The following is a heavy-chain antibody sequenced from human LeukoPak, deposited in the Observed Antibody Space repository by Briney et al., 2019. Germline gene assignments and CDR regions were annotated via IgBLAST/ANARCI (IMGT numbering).Heavy chain of an antibody. CDR1: AGSFSGYY. Sequence: PSETPSLTCAVYAGSFSGYYWSWSRQPPGKGLEWIGEINHSGSTNYNPSLKSRVTISVDTSKNQFSLKLSSVTAADTAVYYCARDGGWFDPWGQGTLVTVSS. CDR2: INHSGST. J-gene: IGHJ5*02. V-gene: IGHV4-34*01. D-gene: IGHD4-23*01. CDR3: ARDGGWFDP.